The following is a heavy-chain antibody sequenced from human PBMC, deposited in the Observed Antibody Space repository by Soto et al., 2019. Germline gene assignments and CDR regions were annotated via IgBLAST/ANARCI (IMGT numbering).Heavy chain of an antibody. Sequence: EVQLVESGGGFVKPGASLRLSCAGTGFTLSNAWMNWVRQAPGKGLEWVGRIYSKADGGATDYTAPVKGRFTISRDDSKNTVHLQMNGLETEDTAVYYCSTGLYFDYWGQGTLVTVSP. D-gene: IGHD6-19*01. CDR2: IYSKADGGAT. J-gene: IGHJ4*02. CDR3: STGLYFDY. CDR1: GFTLSNAW. V-gene: IGHV3-15*07.